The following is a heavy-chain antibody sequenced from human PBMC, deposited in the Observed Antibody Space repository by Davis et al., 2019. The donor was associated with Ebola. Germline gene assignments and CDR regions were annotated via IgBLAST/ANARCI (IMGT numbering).Heavy chain of an antibody. J-gene: IGHJ4*02. D-gene: IGHD4-23*01. Sequence: GESLKISCAASGFTFSSYAMNWFRQAPGKGLEWVSGIIGSGGRTYHADSVKGRFTISRDNSKNTLYLQMNSLRAEDTAVYYCANIDYGDNSGFDYWGQGTLVTVSS. CDR1: GFTFSSYA. V-gene: IGHV3-23*01. CDR3: ANIDYGDNSGFDY. CDR2: IIGSGGRT.